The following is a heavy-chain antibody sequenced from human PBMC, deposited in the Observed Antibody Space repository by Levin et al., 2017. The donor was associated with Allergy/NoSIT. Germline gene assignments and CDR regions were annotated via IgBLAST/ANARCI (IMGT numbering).Heavy chain of an antibody. CDR3: ARVRRIAVASNGHWRFDP. J-gene: IGHJ5*02. V-gene: IGHV4-39*07. D-gene: IGHD6-19*01. CDR1: GGSISSSLYF. CDR2: VSYSGYS. Sequence: SETLSLTTCTVSGGSISSSLYFWGWIRQPPGKGLEWIGSVSYSGYSYYTPSLKSRVTISLDTSKNQFSLNLRSVTAADTAFYYCARVRRIAVASNGHWRFDPWGQGTLVSVSS.